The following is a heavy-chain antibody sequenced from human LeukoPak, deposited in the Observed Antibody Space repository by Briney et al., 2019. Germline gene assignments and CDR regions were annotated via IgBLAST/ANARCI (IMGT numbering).Heavy chain of an antibody. J-gene: IGHJ4*02. D-gene: IGHD3-22*01. V-gene: IGHV1-69*06. CDR3: ARLYTHYDSSGYYYEDY. CDR2: IIPIFGTA. Sequence: GPSVKLSCKASGGTFSSYAISWVRHAPGQGLEWMGGIIPIFGTAKYAQNFQGRVSIAADRSTSTAYMELSSLRSEDTAVYYCARLYTHYDSSGYYYEDYWGQGTLVTVSS. CDR1: GGTFSSYA.